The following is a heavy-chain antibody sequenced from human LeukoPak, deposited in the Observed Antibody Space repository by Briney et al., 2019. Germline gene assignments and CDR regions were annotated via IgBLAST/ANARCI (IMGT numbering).Heavy chain of an antibody. CDR2: IYYSGST. V-gene: IGHV4-59*01. J-gene: IGHJ5*02. D-gene: IGHD4-11*01. CDR3: ARGTVTTWAWFDP. CDR1: GGSISSYY. Sequence: SETLSLTCTVPGGSISSYYWSWIRQPPGKGLEWNGYIYYSGSTNYNPSLKSRVTISVDTSKNQFSLKLSSVTAGDTAVYYSARGTVTTWAWFDPWGQGTLVTVSS.